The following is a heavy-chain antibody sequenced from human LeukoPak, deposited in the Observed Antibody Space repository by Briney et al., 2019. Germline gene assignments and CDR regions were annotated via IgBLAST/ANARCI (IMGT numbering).Heavy chain of an antibody. CDR3: ARPTEVTGHPRWGDYYGMDV. Sequence: SVKVSCKASGGSFSSYAISWVRQAPGQGLEWMGRIIPILGIANYAQKFQGRVTITADKSTSTAYMELSSLRSEDTAVYYCARPTEVTGHPRWGDYYGMDVWGQGTTVTVSS. D-gene: IGHD4-23*01. CDR2: IIPILGIA. J-gene: IGHJ6*02. CDR1: GGSFSSYA. V-gene: IGHV1-69*04.